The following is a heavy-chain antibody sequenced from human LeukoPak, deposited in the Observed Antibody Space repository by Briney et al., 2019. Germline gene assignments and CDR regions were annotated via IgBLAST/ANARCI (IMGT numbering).Heavy chain of an antibody. J-gene: IGHJ4*02. V-gene: IGHV1-69*04. CDR3: ARDGGPNTYYYDSSGYPDY. CDR1: GGTFSSYA. D-gene: IGHD3-22*01. Sequence: ASVKVSCKASGGTFSSYAISWVRQAPGQGLEWMGRIIPILGIANYAQKFQGRVTITADKSTSTAYMELSSLRSEDTAVYYCARDGGPNTYYYDSSGYPDYWGQGTLVTVSS. CDR2: IIPILGIA.